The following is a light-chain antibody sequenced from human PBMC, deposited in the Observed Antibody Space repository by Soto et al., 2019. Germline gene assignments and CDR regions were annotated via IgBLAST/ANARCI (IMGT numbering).Light chain of an antibody. CDR2: EVT. CDR3: SSYTSSSTVL. CDR1: XXXVGGYNY. Sequence: QSALTQPASVSGSLGQSITISCTGTXXXVGGYNYVSWYQQYPGKDPKVVIFEVTNRPSGVSSRFSGSKSGNTASLTVSGLQAEDEGDYYCSSYTSSSTVLFGGGTKLTVL. J-gene: IGLJ2*01. V-gene: IGLV2-14*01.